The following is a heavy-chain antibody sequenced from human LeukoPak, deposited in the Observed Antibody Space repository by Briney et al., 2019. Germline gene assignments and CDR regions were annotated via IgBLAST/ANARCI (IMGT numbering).Heavy chain of an antibody. CDR3: ARQSYELAALYYFDY. CDR2: IYYSGST. J-gene: IGHJ4*02. V-gene: IGHV4-39*01. Sequence: SETLSLTCTVSGGSLSSSSYYWGWIRQPPGKGLEWIGSIYYSGSTYYNPSLKSRVTISVDTSKNQFSLKLSSVTAADTAVYYCARQSYELAALYYFDYWGQGTLVTVSS. CDR1: GGSLSSSSYY. D-gene: IGHD1-26*01.